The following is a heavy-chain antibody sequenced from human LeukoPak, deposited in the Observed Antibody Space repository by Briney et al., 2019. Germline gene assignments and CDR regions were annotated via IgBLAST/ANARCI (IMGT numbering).Heavy chain of an antibody. Sequence: GASAKVSCKASGYTFTSYGISWVRQAPGQGLEWMGWISAYNGNTNYAQKLQGRVTMTTDTSTSTAYMELRSLRSDDTAVYYCARNYDFWSGYDTDYYYYMDVWGKGTTVTVSS. V-gene: IGHV1-18*01. CDR1: GYTFTSYG. J-gene: IGHJ6*03. CDR2: ISAYNGNT. CDR3: ARNYDFWSGYDTDYYYYMDV. D-gene: IGHD3-3*01.